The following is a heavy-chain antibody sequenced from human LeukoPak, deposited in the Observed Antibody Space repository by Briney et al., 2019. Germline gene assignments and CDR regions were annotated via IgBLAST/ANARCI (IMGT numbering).Heavy chain of an antibody. V-gene: IGHV3-23*01. D-gene: IGHD1-26*01. Sequence: QPSETLSLTCTVSGGSISSSNYYWGWIRQPPGKGLEWVSAISGSGGSTYHADSVKGRFTISRDNSKNTLYLQMNSLRAEDTAVYYCAKDRIVGAPEYYFDYWGQGTLVTVSS. CDR2: ISGSGGST. J-gene: IGHJ4*02. CDR3: AKDRIVGAPEYYFDY. CDR1: GGSISSSNYY.